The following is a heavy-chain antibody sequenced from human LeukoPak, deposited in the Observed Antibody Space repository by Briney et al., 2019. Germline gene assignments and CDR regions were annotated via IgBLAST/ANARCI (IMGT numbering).Heavy chain of an antibody. D-gene: IGHD4-11*01. Sequence: PGGSLRLSRAASGFTFSSYWMSWVRQAPGKGLEWVANIKQDGSEKYYVDSVKGRFTISRDNAKNSLYLQMNSLRAEDTAVYYCASFVTHYDYSNNWFDPWGQGTLVTVSS. J-gene: IGHJ5*02. CDR2: IKQDGSEK. CDR3: ASFVTHYDYSNNWFDP. CDR1: GFTFSSYW. V-gene: IGHV3-7*01.